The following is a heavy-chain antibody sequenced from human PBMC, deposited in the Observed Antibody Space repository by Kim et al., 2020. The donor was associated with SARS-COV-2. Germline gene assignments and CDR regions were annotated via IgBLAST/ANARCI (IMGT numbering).Heavy chain of an antibody. CDR2: ISGSGDST. CDR1: GFTFNNYA. J-gene: IGHJ4*02. CDR3: AKAGRSGGCSGGSCVDDY. V-gene: IGHV3-23*01. D-gene: IGHD2-15*01. Sequence: GGSLRLSCAASGFTFNNYAMSWVRQAPGKGLEWVSGISGSGDSTYYADSVKGRFNISRDNSKNTLYLQMNSLRAEDTAVYYCAKAGRSGGCSGGSCVDDYWGQGTLVTVSS.